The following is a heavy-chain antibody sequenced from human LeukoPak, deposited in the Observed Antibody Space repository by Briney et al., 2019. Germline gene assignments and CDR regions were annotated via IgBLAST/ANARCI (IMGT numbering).Heavy chain of an antibody. Sequence: GGSLRLSCAASGFTFSSYSMNWVRQAPGKGLEWVSSISSSSSYIYYADSVKGRFTISRDNAKNSLYLQMNSLRAEDTAVYYCARDSLLFGSSGYFPFDYWGQGTLVTVSS. J-gene: IGHJ4*02. D-gene: IGHD3-22*01. V-gene: IGHV3-21*01. CDR3: ARDSLLFGSSGYFPFDY. CDR2: ISSSSSYI. CDR1: GFTFSSYS.